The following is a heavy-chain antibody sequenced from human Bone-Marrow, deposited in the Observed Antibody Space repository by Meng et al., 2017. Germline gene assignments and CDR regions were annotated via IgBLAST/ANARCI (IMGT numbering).Heavy chain of an antibody. D-gene: IGHD6-13*01. J-gene: IGHJ4*02. V-gene: IGHV1-2*06. CDR2: INPKSGDT. Sequence: QVLLVPSGPEVNQPGASVKVSCKASGYTVPDYWLHWVRRAPGQGIEWMGRINPKSGDTHYAQRFQCRVTMTGDTSISTAYMELSGLRSDDTAMYYCARDEDISAAGKLFGDYWGQGTLVTVSS. CDR1: GYTVPDYW. CDR3: ARDEDISAAGKLFGDY.